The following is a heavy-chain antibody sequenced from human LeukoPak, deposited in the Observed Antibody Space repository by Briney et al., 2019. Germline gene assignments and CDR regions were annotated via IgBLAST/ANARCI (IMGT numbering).Heavy chain of an antibody. D-gene: IGHD6-13*01. CDR1: GGSISSSSYY. Sequence: PSETLSLTCTVSGGSISSSSYYWGWIRQPPGEGLEWIGSIFYSGSTYYNPSLKSRVTIFVDTSKNQFSLKLSSVTAADTAVYYCARLRPEGAAGSPDYWGQGTLATVSS. CDR3: ARLRPEGAAGSPDY. V-gene: IGHV4-39*01. CDR2: IFYSGST. J-gene: IGHJ4*02.